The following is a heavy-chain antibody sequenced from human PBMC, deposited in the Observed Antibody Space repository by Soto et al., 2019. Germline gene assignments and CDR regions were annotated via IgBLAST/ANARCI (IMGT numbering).Heavy chain of an antibody. V-gene: IGHV3-53*01. Sequence: GGSLRLSCAASGFTVSSNYMSWVRQAPGKGLEWVSVIYSGGSTYYADSVKGRFTISRDNSKNTLYLQMNSLRAEDTAVYYCARGVGYYYGMDVWRQGTTVTVSS. J-gene: IGHJ6*02. CDR3: ARGVGYYYGMDV. CDR1: GFTVSSNY. D-gene: IGHD1-26*01. CDR2: IYSGGST.